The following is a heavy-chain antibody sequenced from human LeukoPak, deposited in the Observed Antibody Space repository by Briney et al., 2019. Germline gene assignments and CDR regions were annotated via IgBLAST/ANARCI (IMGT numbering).Heavy chain of an antibody. V-gene: IGHV3-23*01. Sequence: PGGSLRLSCAASGFTFSSYAMSWVRQAPGEGLEWVSAISGGGGSTYYADSVKGRFAISRDNSKNTLYLQMNSLRAEDTAVYYCAKFEGDDYGDYGHYWGQGTLVTVSS. CDR2: ISGGGGST. CDR1: GFTFSSYA. D-gene: IGHD4-17*01. CDR3: AKFEGDDYGDYGHY. J-gene: IGHJ4*02.